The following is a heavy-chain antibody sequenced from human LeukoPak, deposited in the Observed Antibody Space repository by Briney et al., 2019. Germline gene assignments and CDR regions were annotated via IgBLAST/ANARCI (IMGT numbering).Heavy chain of an antibody. CDR3: ARDRVRGNSNPFFDY. CDR1: GGSFSSGTYY. Sequence: SETLSLTCTVSGGSFSSGTYYWSRIRQPPGKGLEWIGYIYYSGSTNYNPSLKSRVTISVDTSKNQFSLKLNSVTAADTAVYYCARDRVRGNSNPFFDYWGQGTLVTVSS. V-gene: IGHV4-61*01. J-gene: IGHJ4*02. CDR2: IYYSGST. D-gene: IGHD4-11*01.